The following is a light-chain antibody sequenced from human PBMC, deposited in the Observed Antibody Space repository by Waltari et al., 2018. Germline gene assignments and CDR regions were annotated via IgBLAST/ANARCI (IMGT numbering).Light chain of an antibody. CDR3: SSYSSISPVV. V-gene: IGLV2-14*03. CDR2: DVT. CDR1: RSDVGGFNY. Sequence: QSDLTQPASVSGSPGQSITLSCTGTRSDVGGFNYVSWYQQPPGEAPKLMIYDVTQRPAGVSNRFAGSKSGNTASLTISGLQAGDEAHYYCSSYSSISPVVFGGGTKLTVL. J-gene: IGLJ2*01.